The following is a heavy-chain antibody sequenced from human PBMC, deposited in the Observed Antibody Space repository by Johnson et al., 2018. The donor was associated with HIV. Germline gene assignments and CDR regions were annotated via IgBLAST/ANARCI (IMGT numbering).Heavy chain of an antibody. V-gene: IGHV3-66*01. CDR1: GFAVSGYY. CDR3: AKDQWSSSWTNDAFDF. CDR2: LFSGDTT. Sequence: MQLVESGGGLVRPGGSLRLSCVASGFAVSGYYMSWVRQAPGKGLEWVSVLFSGDTTYYADSVNGRFTISRDNSKNTLYLQMNSLRAEDTAVYYCAKDQWSSSWTNDAFDFWGQGTMVTVSS. J-gene: IGHJ3*01. D-gene: IGHD6-13*01.